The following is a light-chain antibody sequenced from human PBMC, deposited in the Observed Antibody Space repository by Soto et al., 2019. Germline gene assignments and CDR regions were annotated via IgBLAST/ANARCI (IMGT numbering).Light chain of an antibody. CDR2: GAS. J-gene: IGKJ1*01. CDR1: QSVTTQ. CDR3: QQYNSWPET. V-gene: IGKV3D-15*01. Sequence: ETELTQSPGTLSLSPGERATVSCRASQSVTTQLAWYQQKPGQAPRLIIHGASSRATGVPDRITGSGSGTDFTLTISSLQSEDFAVYYCQQYNSWPETFGQGTKVDI.